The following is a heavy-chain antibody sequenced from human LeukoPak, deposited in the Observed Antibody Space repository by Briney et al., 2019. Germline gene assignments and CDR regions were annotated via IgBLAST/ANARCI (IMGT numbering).Heavy chain of an antibody. CDR1: GFTFISYA. Sequence: GRSLRLSCAASGFTFISYAMSWVRQAPGKGLEWVSAISGSGGSTYYADSVKGRFTISRDNAKNTLYLQMNSLRAEDTAVYYCAKELYIVVGYWGQGTLVTVSS. D-gene: IGHD2-21*01. CDR3: AKELYIVVGY. CDR2: ISGSGGST. J-gene: IGHJ4*02. V-gene: IGHV3-23*01.